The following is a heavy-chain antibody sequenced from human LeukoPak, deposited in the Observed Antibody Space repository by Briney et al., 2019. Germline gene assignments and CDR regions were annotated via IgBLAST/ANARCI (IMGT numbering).Heavy chain of an antibody. V-gene: IGHV3-48*01. CDR2: ISGSGTTI. Sequence: GGSLRLSCGASGLIFSTYSMNWLRPAPGKGLEWVSYISGSGTTISYADSVKGRFTTSRDNAEKSLYLQMSSLRAEDTAVYYCARSDGFDIWGQGTMVTVSS. CDR3: ARSDGFDI. J-gene: IGHJ3*02. CDR1: GLIFSTYS.